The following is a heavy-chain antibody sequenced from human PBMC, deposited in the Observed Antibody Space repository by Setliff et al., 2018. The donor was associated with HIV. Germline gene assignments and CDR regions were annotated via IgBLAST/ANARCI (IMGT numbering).Heavy chain of an antibody. CDR1: GFTFGSYT. Sequence: GGSLRLSCAASGFTFGSYTTNWVRQAPGKGLEWVTYMGFTSTSIKYADSVKGRFTISRDNAKNSLYLQINSLSVEDTAGYYCLRDHLWAFDYWGQGTLVTVSS. CDR2: MGFTSTSI. CDR3: LRDHLWAFDY. V-gene: IGHV3-48*01. J-gene: IGHJ4*02. D-gene: IGHD1-26*01.